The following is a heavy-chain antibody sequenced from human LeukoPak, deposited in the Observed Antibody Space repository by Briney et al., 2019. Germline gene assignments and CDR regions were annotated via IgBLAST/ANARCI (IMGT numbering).Heavy chain of an antibody. CDR2: ISSSGSTI. V-gene: IGHV3-48*03. J-gene: IGHJ6*02. CDR1: GFTFSSYE. D-gene: IGHD2-15*01. Sequence: PGGSLRLSCAASGFTFSSYEMNWVGQAPGKGLEWVSYISSSGSTIYYADSVKGRFTISRDNAKNSLYLQMNSLRAEDTAVYYCARASLGYCSGGSCYYYGMDVWGQGTTVTVSS. CDR3: ARASLGYCSGGSCYYYGMDV.